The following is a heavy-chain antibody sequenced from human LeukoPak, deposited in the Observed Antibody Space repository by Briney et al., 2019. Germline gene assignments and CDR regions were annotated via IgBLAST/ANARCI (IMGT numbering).Heavy chain of an antibody. V-gene: IGHV3-48*03. CDR1: GFTFSSYE. CDR3: ARDDLSSAAGLFDY. D-gene: IGHD6-13*01. CDR2: ISSSGSTI. J-gene: IGHJ4*02. Sequence: GGSLRLSCAASGFTFSSYEMNWVRQAPGKGLEWVSYISSSGSTIYYADSVKGRFTISRDNAKNSLYLQMNSLRAEDTAVYYCARDDLSSAAGLFDYWGQGTLVTVSS.